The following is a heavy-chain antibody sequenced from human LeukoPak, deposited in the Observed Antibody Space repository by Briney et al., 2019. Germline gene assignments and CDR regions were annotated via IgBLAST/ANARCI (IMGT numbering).Heavy chain of an antibody. D-gene: IGHD4-11*01. Sequence: PGGSLRLSCAASGFTFSSYWMSWVRQAPGKGLEWVAHIKQDGSEKYYVDSVKGRFTISRDNAKNSLYLQMNSLRAEDTAVYYCARDTGYSNYESYYYYGMDVWGQGTTVTVSS. CDR3: ARDTGYSNYESYYYYGMDV. CDR1: GFTFSSYW. CDR2: IKQDGSEK. J-gene: IGHJ6*02. V-gene: IGHV3-7*01.